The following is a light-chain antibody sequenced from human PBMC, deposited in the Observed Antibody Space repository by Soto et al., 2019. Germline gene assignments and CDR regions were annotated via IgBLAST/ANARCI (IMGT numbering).Light chain of an antibody. Sequence: DVVMTQSPDSLAVSLGERATINSKSSQSVLSSSNNQNHLAWYQQKPGQPPRLLIYWASTRESGVPYRFSGGGSGTDFTLTISSLQPDDFATYYCQQYNSYPLTFGQGTKVDIK. CDR1: QSVLSSSNNQNH. V-gene: IGKV4-1*01. CDR3: QQYNSYPLT. CDR2: WAS. J-gene: IGKJ1*01.